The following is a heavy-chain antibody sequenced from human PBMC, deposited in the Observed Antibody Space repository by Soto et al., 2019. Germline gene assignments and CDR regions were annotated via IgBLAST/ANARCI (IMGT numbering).Heavy chain of an antibody. CDR1: GFAFNSYA. D-gene: IGHD4-4*01. CDR2: ITGGST. Sequence: GGSLRLSCAASGFAFNSYAMNWVRQAPGKGLEWVSSITGGSTYYADSVGGRFTISRDNSKNTLYLQMNSLRAEDTALYYCAKEREYSLTHSFDIWGQGTLVTVSS. J-gene: IGHJ3*02. CDR3: AKEREYSLTHSFDI. V-gene: IGHV3-23*01.